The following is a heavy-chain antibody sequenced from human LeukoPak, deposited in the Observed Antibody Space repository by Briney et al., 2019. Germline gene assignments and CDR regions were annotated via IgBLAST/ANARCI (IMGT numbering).Heavy chain of an antibody. J-gene: IGHJ4*02. CDR1: GLTFGDYA. Sequence: PGGSLRLFCTASGLTFGDYAMSGVRQAPGKGLLLLPFIRNKAYGGTTEYAASVKGRFTISRDDSKSIAYLQMNSLKMEDTAVYYCTPTTVTTRTIDFWGQGTLVTVSS. CDR2: IRNKAYGGTT. CDR3: TPTTVTTRTIDF. V-gene: IGHV3-49*04. D-gene: IGHD4-17*01.